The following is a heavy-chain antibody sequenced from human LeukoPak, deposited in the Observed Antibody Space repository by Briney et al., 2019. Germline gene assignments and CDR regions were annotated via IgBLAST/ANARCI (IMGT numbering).Heavy chain of an antibody. CDR2: ISYDGSNK. CDR3: ARGGYGDYGENWFDP. J-gene: IGHJ5*02. D-gene: IGHD4-17*01. CDR1: GFTFRSHA. V-gene: IGHV3-30*01. Sequence: QAGGSLRLSCAASGFTFRSHAMHWVRQAPGKGLEWVAVISYDGSNKYYADSVKGRFTISRDNSKNTLYLQMNSLRAEDTAVYYCARGGYGDYGENWFDPWGQGTLVTVSS.